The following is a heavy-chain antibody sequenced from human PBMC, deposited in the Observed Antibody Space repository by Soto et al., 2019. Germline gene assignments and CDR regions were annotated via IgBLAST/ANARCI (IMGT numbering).Heavy chain of an antibody. D-gene: IGHD2-21*02. J-gene: IGHJ6*02. V-gene: IGHV3-33*01. Sequence: PGGSLRLSCAASGFTFSSYGMHWVRQAPGKWLEWVAVIWYDGSNKYYADSVKGRFTISRDNSKNTLYLQMNSLRAEDTAVYYCARGPLCGGDCYPTYYYYGMDVWGQGXTVTVSS. CDR1: GFTFSSYG. CDR2: IWYDGSNK. CDR3: ARGPLCGGDCYPTYYYYGMDV.